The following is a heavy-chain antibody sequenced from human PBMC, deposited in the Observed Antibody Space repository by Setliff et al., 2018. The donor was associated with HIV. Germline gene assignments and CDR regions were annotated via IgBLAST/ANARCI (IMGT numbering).Heavy chain of an antibody. J-gene: IGHJ6*03. CDR1: GFTFSSYA. D-gene: IGHD3-22*01. Sequence: PGGSLRLSCAASGFTFSSYAMSWVRQAPGKGLEWVAILSYDGGDRYYADSVKGRFTISRDNPKNTLYLQMNSLRPEDTAVYYCARDKDYYDYSGYYYIYYYMDVWGKGTTVTVSS. CDR3: ARDKDYYDYSGYYYIYYYMDV. V-gene: IGHV3-30*04. CDR2: LSYDGGDR.